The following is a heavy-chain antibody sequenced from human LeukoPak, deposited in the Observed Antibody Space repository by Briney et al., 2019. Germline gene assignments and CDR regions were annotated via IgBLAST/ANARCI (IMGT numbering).Heavy chain of an antibody. Sequence: GGSLRLSCAASGFTFSSYWMSWVRQAPGKGLEWVANIKQDGSEKYYVDSVKGRFTISRDNAKNSLYLQMNSLRAEDTAVYYCAKGGKWELLSPGAFDIWGQGTMVTVSS. CDR1: GFTFSSYW. D-gene: IGHD1-26*01. CDR2: IKQDGSEK. J-gene: IGHJ3*02. V-gene: IGHV3-7*01. CDR3: AKGGKWELLSPGAFDI.